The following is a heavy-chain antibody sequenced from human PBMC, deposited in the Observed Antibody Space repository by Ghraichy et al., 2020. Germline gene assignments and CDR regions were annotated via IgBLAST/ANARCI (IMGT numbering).Heavy chain of an antibody. J-gene: IGHJ5*02. CDR2: IYYSGST. CDR1: GGSISSSSYY. V-gene: IGHV4-39*07. Sequence: SETLSLTCTVSGGSISSSSYYWGWIRQPPGKGLEWIGSIYYSGSTYYNPSLKSRVTISVDTSKNQFSLKLSSVTAADTAVYYCARALLSASYGVDRRNWFDPWGQGTLVTVSS. D-gene: IGHD3-3*01. CDR3: ARALLSASYGVDRRNWFDP.